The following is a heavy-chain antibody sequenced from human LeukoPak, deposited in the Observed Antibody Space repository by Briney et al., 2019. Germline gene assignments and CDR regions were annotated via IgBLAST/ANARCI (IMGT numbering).Heavy chain of an antibody. CDR1: GFTFSSYA. CDR2: ISYDGSNK. V-gene: IGHV3-30-3*01. D-gene: IGHD2-2*01. CDR3: VQYQLLRGTYFQH. J-gene: IGHJ1*01. Sequence: PGGSLRLSCAASGFTFSSYAMHWVRQAPGKGLEWVAVISYDGSNKYYADSVKGRFTISRDNSKNTLYLQMNSLRAEDTAVYYCVQYQLLRGTYFQHWGQGTLVTVSS.